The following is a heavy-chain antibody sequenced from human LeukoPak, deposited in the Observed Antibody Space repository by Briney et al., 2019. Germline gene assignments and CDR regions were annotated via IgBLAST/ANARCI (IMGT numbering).Heavy chain of an antibody. D-gene: IGHD1-26*01. CDR2: ISGSSGTT. CDR3: AKAASWELLDY. CDR1: GFTFSRYA. V-gene: IGHV3-23*01. Sequence: PGGSLRLSCAASGFTFSRYAIMWVRQAPGRGRGIVSAISGSSGTTYYTDSVKGRFNISRDNSKNTLYRQMNSLRAEDTAVYYCAKAASWELLDYWGQGTLVTVSS. J-gene: IGHJ4*02.